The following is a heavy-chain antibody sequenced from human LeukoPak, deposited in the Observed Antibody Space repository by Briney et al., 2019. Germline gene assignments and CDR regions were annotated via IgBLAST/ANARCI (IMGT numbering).Heavy chain of an antibody. D-gene: IGHD5-24*01. J-gene: IGHJ4*02. V-gene: IGHV3-48*02. CDR3: ARASFQRWLQLGGD. Sequence: PGGSLRLSCAASGFTFSNYNMNWVRQAPGMGLEWVSYISSSSNTIYYADSVKGRFTISRDNAKNSLYLQMNSLRDEDTAVYYCARASFQRWLQLGGDWGQGTLVTVSS. CDR2: ISSSSNTI. CDR1: GFTFSNYN.